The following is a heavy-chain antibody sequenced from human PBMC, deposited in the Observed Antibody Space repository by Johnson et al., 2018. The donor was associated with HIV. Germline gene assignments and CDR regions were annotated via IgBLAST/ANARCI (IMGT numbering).Heavy chain of an antibody. CDR2: IYSGGST. D-gene: IGHD6-13*01. V-gene: IGHV3-66*03. CDR1: GFTVSTKY. Sequence: VQLVESGGGLIQPGGSLRLSCAVSGFTVSTKYMTWVRQAPGKGLEWVSVIYSGGSTYYTDSVKGRFTISRDNSKNTLYLQMNSLRAEDTAVYYCARDRGLPGVAEAGNAFDIWGQGTLVTVSS. CDR3: ARDRGLPGVAEAGNAFDI. J-gene: IGHJ3*02.